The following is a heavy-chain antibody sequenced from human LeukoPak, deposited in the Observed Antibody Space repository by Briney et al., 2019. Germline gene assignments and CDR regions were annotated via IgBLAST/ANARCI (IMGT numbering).Heavy chain of an antibody. CDR1: GYSITSGYN. Sequence: SETLSLTCTASGYSITSGYNWAWIRQPPGEVLEWIGSIYHSGSAYYNPSLKSRVTISVDTSKNQFSLKLSSVTAADTAVYYCVRYCSSTTCYTRAVDYWGQGTLVTVSS. V-gene: IGHV4-38-2*02. CDR3: VRYCSSTTCYTRAVDY. CDR2: IYHSGSA. D-gene: IGHD2-2*02. J-gene: IGHJ4*02.